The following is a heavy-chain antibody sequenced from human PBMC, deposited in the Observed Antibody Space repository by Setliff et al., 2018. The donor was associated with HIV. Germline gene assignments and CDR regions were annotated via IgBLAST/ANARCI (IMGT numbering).Heavy chain of an antibody. J-gene: IGHJ3*01. V-gene: IGHV2-5*02. Sequence: GSGPTLVNPTQTLTLTCSISGFSLNTDGLGVAWFRQPPGRALEWLALIYWDDDQRYSPSLKNRLTIVKDTSENQVVLTLTDMDPVDTATYYCAQRKGLPNIDGFEVWGQGIEVTVSS. CDR3: AQRKGLPNIDGFEV. CDR2: IYWDDDQ. CDR1: GFSLNTDGLG.